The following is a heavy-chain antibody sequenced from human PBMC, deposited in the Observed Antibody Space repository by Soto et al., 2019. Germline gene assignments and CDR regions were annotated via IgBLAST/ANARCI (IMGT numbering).Heavy chain of an antibody. CDR3: AKNYYFDS. V-gene: IGHV3-23*01. CDR1: GFTFSSYA. J-gene: IGHJ4*02. CDR2: INVDGST. Sequence: GGSLRLSCETSGFTFSSYAMSWARQAPGKGLEWVSSINVDGSTYYTDSVKGRFTISRDNSRNTLYLQMNNLRAEDTAIYYCAKNYYFDSWGQGTLVTSPQ.